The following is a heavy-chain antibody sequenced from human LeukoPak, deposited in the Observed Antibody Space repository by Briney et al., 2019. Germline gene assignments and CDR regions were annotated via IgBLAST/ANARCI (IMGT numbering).Heavy chain of an antibody. D-gene: IGHD6-19*01. J-gene: IGHJ4*02. Sequence: SETLSLTCSVSDDSITIYYWTWIRQPPGKGLEWIGYIDHTGTTNYNPSLNSRVTISRDTSKNHFSLQLSSVTAADTAVYYCARVFGGWYYFDYWGQGTLVTVSS. CDR3: ARVFGGWYYFDY. CDR2: IDHTGTT. CDR1: DDSITIYY. V-gene: IGHV4-59*12.